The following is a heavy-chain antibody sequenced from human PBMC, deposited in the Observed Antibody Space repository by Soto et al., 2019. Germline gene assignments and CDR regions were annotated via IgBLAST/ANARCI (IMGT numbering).Heavy chain of an antibody. D-gene: IGHD2-15*01. CDR2: IYYDGST. V-gene: IGHV4-39*02. CDR1: GGSINSNNYY. J-gene: IGHJ4*02. Sequence: SETLSLTCTVSGGSINSNNYYWAWIRQPPGKGLAWIASIYYDGSTYYNPSLKSRVSISVDTSKNHFSLKLSSATAADAAVYYCAKVVVAATRHTDFDSWGQGTLVTVSS. CDR3: AKVVVAATRHTDFDS.